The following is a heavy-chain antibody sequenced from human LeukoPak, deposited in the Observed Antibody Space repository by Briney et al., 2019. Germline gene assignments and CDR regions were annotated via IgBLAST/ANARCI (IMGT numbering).Heavy chain of an antibody. Sequence: PGGSLRLSCAASGFTFSTFAMIWVRQPPGKGLEWVSSIFPSGGEIHYADSVRGRFTISRDNPKNTLYLQMNSLRAEDTAVYYCAKRRLVMDYWGQGTLVTVSS. D-gene: IGHD3-9*01. J-gene: IGHJ4*02. V-gene: IGHV3-23*01. CDR3: AKRRLVMDY. CDR1: GFTFSTFA. CDR2: IFPSGGEI.